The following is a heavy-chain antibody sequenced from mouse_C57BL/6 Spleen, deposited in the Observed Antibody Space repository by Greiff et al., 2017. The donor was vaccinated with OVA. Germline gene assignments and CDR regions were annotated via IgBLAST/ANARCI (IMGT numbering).Heavy chain of an antibody. CDR2: ISYSGST. D-gene: IGHD4-1*01. J-gene: IGHJ2*01. V-gene: IGHV3-1*01. Sequence: EVMLVESGPGMVKPSQSLSLTCTVTGYSITSGYDWHWIRHFPGNKLEWMGYISYSGSTNYNPSLKSRISITHDTSKNHFFLKLNSVTTEDTATYYCARGAGTGFDYWGQGTTLTVSS. CDR3: ARGAGTGFDY. CDR1: GYSITSGYD.